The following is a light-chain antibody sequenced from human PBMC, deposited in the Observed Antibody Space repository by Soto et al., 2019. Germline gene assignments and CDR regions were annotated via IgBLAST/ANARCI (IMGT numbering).Light chain of an antibody. CDR1: QSVSSSY. V-gene: IGKV3-20*01. Sequence: EVVLTQVPGTLSLSPGERATLSCRASQSVSSSYLAWYQQKPGQAPRLLIYGASSRAAGIPDRFRGSGSGTDFTLTISSLEPEDFAVFYCQQYGSSPFTFGPGTKVDIK. CDR2: GAS. CDR3: QQYGSSPFT. J-gene: IGKJ3*01.